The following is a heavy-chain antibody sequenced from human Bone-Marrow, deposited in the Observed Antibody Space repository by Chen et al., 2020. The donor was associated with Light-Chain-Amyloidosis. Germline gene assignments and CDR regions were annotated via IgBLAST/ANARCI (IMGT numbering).Heavy chain of an antibody. CDR1: GYTFPNYW. D-gene: IGHD5-12*01. V-gene: IGHV5-51*01. J-gene: IGHJ4*02. CDR2: IYPDDSDA. CDR3: ARRRDGYNFDY. Sequence: EVQLEQSGPEVRQPGESLTISCKGSGYTFPNYWIGWVRQMPGKGLEWMGVIYPDDSDARYSPSFEGKVTISADKSITTAYLQWRSLKASDTAMYDCARRRDGYNFDYWGQGTLVTVSS.